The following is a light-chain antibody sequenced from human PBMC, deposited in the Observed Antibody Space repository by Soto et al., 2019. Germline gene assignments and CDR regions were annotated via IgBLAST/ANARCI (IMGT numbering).Light chain of an antibody. V-gene: IGKV1-12*01. CDR2: AAS. Sequence: DIQMTQSPSSVSASVGDRVTITCWACQGISSWLAWYQQKPGKAPKLLIYAASSLQSGVPSRFICSGSETDFTGTIRSLEPEDFATYYCQQGNSFPGAVGQGTKVEFK. CDR3: QQGNSFPGA. CDR1: QGISSW. J-gene: IGKJ1*01.